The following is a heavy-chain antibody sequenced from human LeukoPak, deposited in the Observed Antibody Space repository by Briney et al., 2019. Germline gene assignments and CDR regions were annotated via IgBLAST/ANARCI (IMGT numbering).Heavy chain of an antibody. V-gene: IGHV3-23*01. J-gene: IGHJ4*02. CDR1: GFTLSGYA. CDR3: ATSPGAVAGSSGLDY. Sequence: GGSLRLSCAASGFTLSGYAMSWVRQAPGKGLEWVSAISDSGGSAYYADSVKGRFTISRDNSKNTLYLQMNSLRAEDTAVYYCATSPGAVAGSSGLDYWGQGTLVTVSS. D-gene: IGHD6-13*01. CDR2: ISDSGGSA.